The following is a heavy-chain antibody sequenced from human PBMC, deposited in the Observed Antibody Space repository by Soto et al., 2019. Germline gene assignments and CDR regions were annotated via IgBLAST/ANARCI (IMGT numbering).Heavy chain of an antibody. CDR1: GFTFSSYA. Sequence: EVQLLESGGGLVQPGGSLRLSCAASGFTFSSYAMSWVRQAPGKGLEWVSGIIGSGGSTFNADSVKGRFTISRDNSKNTLFLQMNSLRAEDTAGYYCAKKGGAEQLWTYGMDVWGQGTTVTVSS. CDR3: AKKGGAEQLWTYGMDV. V-gene: IGHV3-23*01. J-gene: IGHJ6*02. CDR2: IIGSGGST. D-gene: IGHD6-13*01.